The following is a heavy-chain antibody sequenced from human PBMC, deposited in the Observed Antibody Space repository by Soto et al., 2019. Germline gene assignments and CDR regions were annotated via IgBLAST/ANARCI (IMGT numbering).Heavy chain of an antibody. CDR1: GVAISKFY. D-gene: IGHD2-15*01. V-gene: IGHV4-4*07. CDR2: VYATGTT. CDR3: VREGSKTLRDGFDT. Sequence: QVQLQESGPGGVKPSETLSLSCSVSGVAISKFYCSWIRKTAGKGLEWMGRVYATGTTDYNPSLRSRITMSVDMSKKTISLRLTTVTAADTGEYYCVREGSKTLRDGFDTWGQGELDTGSS. J-gene: IGHJ5*02.